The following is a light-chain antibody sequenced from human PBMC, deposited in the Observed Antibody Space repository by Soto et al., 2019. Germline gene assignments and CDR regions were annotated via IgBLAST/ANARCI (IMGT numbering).Light chain of an antibody. J-gene: IGKJ2*01. CDR2: CAS. CDR1: QSVSSSY. CDR3: QQYGSAPPYT. Sequence: EIVLTQSPGILSLSPGEIATLSCRASQSVSSSYLAWYQQKPGQAPRLLIYCASNRATGIPDRFSASGSKPNFALTIRRLEPGDFAVYYCQQYGSAPPYTFGQGNKLAIK. V-gene: IGKV3-20*01.